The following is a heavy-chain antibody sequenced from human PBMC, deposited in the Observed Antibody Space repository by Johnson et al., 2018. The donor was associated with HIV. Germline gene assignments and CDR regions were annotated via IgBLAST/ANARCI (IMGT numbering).Heavy chain of an antibody. V-gene: IGHV3-74*02. CDR1: GFTFSSYW. CDR3: ARDQSNGWNRGAFDI. Sequence: VQLVESGGGLVQPGGSLRLSCAASGFTFSSYWMHWVRQAPGKGLVWVSRINSDGSSTSYADSVKGRFTISRDNAKNTLYRQINSLRAEDTAVDYGARDQSNGWNRGAFDIWGQGTVVTVS. J-gene: IGHJ3*02. D-gene: IGHD6-19*01. CDR2: INSDGSST.